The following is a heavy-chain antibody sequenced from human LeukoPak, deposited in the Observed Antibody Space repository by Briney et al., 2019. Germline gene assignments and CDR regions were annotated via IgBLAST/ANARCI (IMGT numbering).Heavy chain of an antibody. CDR2: ISGSGGST. Sequence: PGGSLRLSCAASGFTFSSYAMSRVRQAPGKGLEGVSGISGSGGSTYYADSVKGRFTISRDNSKNTLYLQMNSLRAEDTAVYYCARDRPFYDSSSWYGSLSNPENFDYWGQGTLVTVSS. D-gene: IGHD6-13*01. J-gene: IGHJ4*02. CDR3: ARDRPFYDSSSWYGSLSNPENFDY. CDR1: GFTFSSYA. V-gene: IGHV3-23*01.